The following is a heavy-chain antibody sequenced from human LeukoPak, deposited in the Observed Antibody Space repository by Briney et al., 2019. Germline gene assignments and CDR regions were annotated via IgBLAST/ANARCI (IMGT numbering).Heavy chain of an antibody. CDR1: GYTFTGYH. CDR3: ARVRSGYSGYEALGY. CDR2: INPNSGGT. Sequence: EASVKVSCKTSGYTFTGYHMHWVRQAPGQGLEWMGWINPNSGGTTYAQKFQGRVTMTRDTSISTAYMDLSSLRSDDTDVYYCARVRSGYSGYEALGYWGQGTLVTVSS. J-gene: IGHJ4*02. D-gene: IGHD5-12*01. V-gene: IGHV1-2*02.